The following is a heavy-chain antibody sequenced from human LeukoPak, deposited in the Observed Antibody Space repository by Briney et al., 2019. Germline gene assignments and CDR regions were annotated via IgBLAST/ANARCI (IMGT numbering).Heavy chain of an antibody. CDR2: IGGRGNKT. D-gene: IGHD6-19*01. CDR3: VRRGDASSGWGDHYS. Sequence: PGGCLTLSWPASRFIHNRNATRWVSPAARSGLEWDGTIGGRGNKTFYADYGKCRFTISRDKSKNMVQLQMNRLTGEDTALYCCVRRGDASSGWGDHYSWGAGALVTV. V-gene: IGHV3-23*01. CDR1: RFIHNRNA. J-gene: IGHJ5*02.